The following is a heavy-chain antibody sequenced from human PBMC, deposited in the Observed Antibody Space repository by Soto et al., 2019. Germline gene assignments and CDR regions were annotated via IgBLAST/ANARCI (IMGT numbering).Heavy chain of an antibody. CDR3: ARVSDSSGYLDDAFDI. J-gene: IGHJ3*02. Sequence: SETLSLTCAVSGCSISSGGYSWSWIRQPPGKGLEWIGYIYHSGSTYYNPSLKSRVTISVDRSKDQFSLKLSSVTAADTAVYYCARVSDSSGYLDDAFDIWGQGTMVTVSS. V-gene: IGHV4-30-2*01. D-gene: IGHD3-22*01. CDR2: IYHSGST. CDR1: GCSISSGGYS.